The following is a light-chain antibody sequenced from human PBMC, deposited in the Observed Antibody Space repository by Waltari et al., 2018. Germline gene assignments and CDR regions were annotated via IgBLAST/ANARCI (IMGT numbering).Light chain of an antibody. Sequence: DIQMTQSPSSLSASVGDRVTITCQASQSISSYLNWYQQKPGKAPKLLIYAASSLQSGVPSRFSGSGSGTDFTLTISSLQPEDFATYYCQQSYRPYTFGQGTKLEIK. CDR3: QQSYRPYT. J-gene: IGKJ2*01. V-gene: IGKV1-39*01. CDR2: AAS. CDR1: QSISSY.